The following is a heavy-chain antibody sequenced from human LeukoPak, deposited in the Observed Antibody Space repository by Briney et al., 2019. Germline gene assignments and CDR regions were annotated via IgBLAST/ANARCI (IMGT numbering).Heavy chain of an antibody. V-gene: IGHV3-23*01. D-gene: IGHD2-2*01. CDR1: GFTFSNAW. CDR3: VRDFEVPAAAPDYYYFYYMDV. J-gene: IGHJ6*03. Sequence: RSGGSLRLSCAASGFTFSNAWMSWVRQAPGKGLEWVSAISGSGGSTYYADSVKGRFTVSRDNVENSLFLQMNSLRVDDTAVYYCVRDFEVPAAAPDYYYFYYMDVWGTGTTVTVSS. CDR2: ISGSGGST.